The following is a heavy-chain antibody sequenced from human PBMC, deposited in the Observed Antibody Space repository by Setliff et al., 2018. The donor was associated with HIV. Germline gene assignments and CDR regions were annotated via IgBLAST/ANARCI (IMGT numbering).Heavy chain of an antibody. CDR1: GYTFTGYY. Sequence: ASVKLSCKASGYTFTGYYMHWVRQAPGQGLEWMGWINPNSGGTKYAQKFQGRVTMTRDTSISTAYMELSRLRSDDTAVYYCARYPGPGGGSYRMPINWFDPWGQGTLVTVSS. J-gene: IGHJ5*02. D-gene: IGHD1-26*01. V-gene: IGHV1-2*02. CDR2: INPNSGGT. CDR3: ARYPGPGGGSYRMPINWFDP.